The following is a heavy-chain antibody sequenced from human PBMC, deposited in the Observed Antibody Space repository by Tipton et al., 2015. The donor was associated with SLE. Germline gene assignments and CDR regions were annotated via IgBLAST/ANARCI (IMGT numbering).Heavy chain of an antibody. Sequence: TLSLTCAVYGGSFSGYYWSWTRQPPGKGLEWIGEINHSGGTKYNPSLKSRVTISVDTSKNQFSLKLSSVTAADTAVYYCARAPGLDRDYYYYYYMDVWGIGTTVTVSS. J-gene: IGHJ6*03. D-gene: IGHD3/OR15-3a*01. V-gene: IGHV4-34*01. CDR1: GGSFSGYY. CDR2: INHSGGT. CDR3: ARAPGLDRDYYYYYYMDV.